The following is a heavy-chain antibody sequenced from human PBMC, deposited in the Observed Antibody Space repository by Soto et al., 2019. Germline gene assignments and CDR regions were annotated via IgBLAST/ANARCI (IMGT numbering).Heavy chain of an antibody. J-gene: IGHJ6*02. CDR2: INPSGVST. CDR1: QYNFTNYC. Sequence: QVQLVQSGAESKTPGASVKVSCKASQYNFTNYCLHWVRQAPGQGLEWMGVINPSGVSTKYAQRFRGRVTMSRDTSTNTVYMDLRSLRPEDTAVYFCARALYDTDSVPVGAESRYYVMDVWGRGTRVTVSS. CDR3: ARALYDTDSVPVGAESRYYVMDV. D-gene: IGHD3-22*01. V-gene: IGHV1-46*01.